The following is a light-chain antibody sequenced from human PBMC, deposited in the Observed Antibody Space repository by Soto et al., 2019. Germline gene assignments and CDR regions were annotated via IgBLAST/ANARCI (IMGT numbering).Light chain of an antibody. Sequence: DIQITHSPSSVSAAVVDRVTVTFLASQSIGNLLAWYQQKPGKAPNLLISDASNLEIGVPSRFSGSGSETEFTLTISSLQPEDFATYYCQKSYSTPQKFGRGTKVDIK. V-gene: IGKV1-39*01. CDR1: QSIGNL. CDR2: DAS. CDR3: QKSYSTPQK. J-gene: IGKJ1*01.